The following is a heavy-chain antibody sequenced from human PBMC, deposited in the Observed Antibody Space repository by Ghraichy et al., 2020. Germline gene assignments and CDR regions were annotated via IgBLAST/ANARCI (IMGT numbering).Heavy chain of an antibody. D-gene: IGHD4/OR15-4a*01. V-gene: IGHV3-13*01. Sequence: GGSLRLSCAASGFTFSSYDMHWVRQTSGRNLEWVSGIGITGDTYYPGSVKGRFTSSRENAKNSLYLQMNSLRAGDTAVYYCTIVGRANYEYFDHWGRGTLVTVSS. CDR3: TIVGRANYEYFDH. CDR2: IGITGDT. CDR1: GFTFSSYD. J-gene: IGHJ2*01.